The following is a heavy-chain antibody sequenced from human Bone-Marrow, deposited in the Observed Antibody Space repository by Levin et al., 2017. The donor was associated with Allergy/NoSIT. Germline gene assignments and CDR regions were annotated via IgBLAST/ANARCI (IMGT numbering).Heavy chain of an antibody. V-gene: IGHV2-5*02. CDR2: IYGDDDK. CDR1: GLSLTSSGVS. D-gene: IGHD3-3*01. Sequence: SGPTLVKPTQTLTLTCTFSGLSLTSSGVSVGWIRQPPGKALEWLALIYGDDDKRYSPPLKSRLTITKDTSKNQVVLTMTNVDPVDTATYFCAHRQITFFDFWPAFDVWGQGTMVTVSS. CDR3: AHRQITFFDFWPAFDV. J-gene: IGHJ3*01.